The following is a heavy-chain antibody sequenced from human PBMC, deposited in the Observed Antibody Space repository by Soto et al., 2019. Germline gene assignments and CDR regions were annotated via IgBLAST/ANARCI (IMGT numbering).Heavy chain of an antibody. CDR3: ARQLGRNTGFDN. D-gene: IGHD1-1*01. J-gene: IGHJ4*02. CDR2: LYSGGST. V-gene: IGHV3-53*01. Sequence: EVQLVESGGGLIQPGGSLRLSCAASGFTVSSNYMSWVRQAPGKGLEWVSVLYSGGSTYYADSVKGRFTISRDNSKNTLYRQMNILGAEDTAVYYCARQLGRNTGFDNWGQGTLVTVSS. CDR1: GFTVSSNY.